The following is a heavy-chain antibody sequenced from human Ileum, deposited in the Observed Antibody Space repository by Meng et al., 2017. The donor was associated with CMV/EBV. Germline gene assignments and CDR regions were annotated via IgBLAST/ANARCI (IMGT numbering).Heavy chain of an antibody. CDR1: GYTFNNYY. CDR3: ASDFSGSATSGFDY. J-gene: IGHJ4*02. D-gene: IGHD3-10*01. Sequence: KAAGYTFNNYYMHWVRQDPGQGLEWMGMIHPSGGSTGYAQKFQGRVTMTRDTSTTTVYMELSSLRSEDTAAYYCASDFSGSATSGFDYWGQGTLVTVSS. CDR2: IHPSGGST. V-gene: IGHV1-46*02.